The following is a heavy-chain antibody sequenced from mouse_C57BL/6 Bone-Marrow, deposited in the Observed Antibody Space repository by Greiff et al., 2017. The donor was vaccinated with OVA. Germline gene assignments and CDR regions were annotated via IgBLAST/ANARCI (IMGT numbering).Heavy chain of an antibody. V-gene: IGHV5-6*01. D-gene: IGHD2-10*02. CDR1: GFTFSSYG. CDR2: ISSGGSYT. Sequence: EVKLVESGGDLVKPGGSLKLSCAASGFTFSSYGMSWVRQTPDKRLEWVATISSGGSYTSYPDSVKGRFTISRDNAKNTLYLQMSSLKAEDTAMYYCARPYGNYVAMDYWGQGTSVTVSS. J-gene: IGHJ4*01. CDR3: ARPYGNYVAMDY.